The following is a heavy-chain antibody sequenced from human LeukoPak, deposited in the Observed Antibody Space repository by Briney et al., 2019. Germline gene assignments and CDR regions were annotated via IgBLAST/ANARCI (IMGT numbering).Heavy chain of an antibody. CDR3: ARDAAYKDIVVVPAAYNWFDP. CDR1: GYTFTSYY. J-gene: IGHJ5*02. CDR2: INPSGGST. V-gene: IGHV1-46*01. D-gene: IGHD2-2*01. Sequence: ASVRVSCKASGYTFTSYYMHWVRQAPGQGLEWMGIINPSGGSTSYAQKFQGRVTMTRDTSTSTVYMELSSLRSEDTAVYYCARDAAYKDIVVVPAAYNWFDPWGQETLVTVSS.